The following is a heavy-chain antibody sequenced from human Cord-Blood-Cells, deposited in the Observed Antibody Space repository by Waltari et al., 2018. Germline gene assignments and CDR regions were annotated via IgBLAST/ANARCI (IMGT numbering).Heavy chain of an antibody. V-gene: IGHV3-53*02. CDR3: ARERGSGSYLDY. CDR2: IYSGGST. J-gene: IGHJ4*02. Sequence: EVQLVETGGGLIQPGGSLRISCAASWSTVSRNYMSWVRQAPGKVLEWVSVIYSGGSTYYADSVKGRFTISRDNSKNTLYLQMNSLRAEDTAVYYCARERGSGSYLDYWGQGTLVTVSS. D-gene: IGHD1-26*01. CDR1: WSTVSRNY.